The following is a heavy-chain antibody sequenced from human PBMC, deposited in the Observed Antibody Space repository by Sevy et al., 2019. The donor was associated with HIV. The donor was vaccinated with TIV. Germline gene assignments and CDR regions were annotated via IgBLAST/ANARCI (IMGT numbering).Heavy chain of an antibody. Sequence: GGSLRLSCAASGFTFSSYEMNWVRQAPGKGLEWISYISNSGTAMYYSDSVRGRFTISRGNARRSLYLQMNSLRAEDTAVYYCARDLPPSVTTVPHFDCWGQGTLVTVSS. D-gene: IGHD4-17*01. CDR3: ARDLPPSVTTVPHFDC. V-gene: IGHV3-48*03. J-gene: IGHJ4*02. CDR1: GFTFSSYE. CDR2: ISNSGTAM.